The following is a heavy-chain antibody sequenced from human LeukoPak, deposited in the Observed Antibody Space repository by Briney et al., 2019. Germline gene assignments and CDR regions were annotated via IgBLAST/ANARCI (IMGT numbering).Heavy chain of an antibody. D-gene: IGHD3-22*01. Sequence: GGSLRLSCAASGFTVSSNYMSWVRQAPGKGLEWVSVIYSGGITYYADSVKGRFTISRDNSKNTLYLQMNSVSGEDTAVYYCARDRRGYYDSSGYAYFDYWGQGTLVTVSS. CDR3: ARDRRGYYDSSGYAYFDY. CDR1: GFTVSSNY. J-gene: IGHJ4*02. V-gene: IGHV3-53*01. CDR2: IYSGGIT.